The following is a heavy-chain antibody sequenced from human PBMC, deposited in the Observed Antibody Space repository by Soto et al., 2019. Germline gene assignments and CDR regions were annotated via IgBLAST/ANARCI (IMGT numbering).Heavy chain of an antibody. V-gene: IGHV3-33*01. CDR3: AREGTAMVTYNWFDP. Sequence: QVQLVESGGGVVQPGRSLRLSCAASGFTFSSYGMHWVRQAPGKGLEWVAVIWYDGSNKYYADSVKGRFTISRDNSKNTLYLQMNSLRAEDTAVYYCAREGTAMVTYNWFDPWGQGTRVTVSS. CDR1: GFTFSSYG. J-gene: IGHJ5*02. CDR2: IWYDGSNK. D-gene: IGHD5-18*01.